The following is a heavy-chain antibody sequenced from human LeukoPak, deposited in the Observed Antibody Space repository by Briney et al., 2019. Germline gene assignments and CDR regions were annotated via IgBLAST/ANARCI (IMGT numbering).Heavy chain of an antibody. J-gene: IGHJ3*02. V-gene: IGHV4-4*07. CDR3: ARVRPHSRSFYPPDI. CDR2: IYTSGGT. Sequence: SETLSLTCTVSGGSISSYYWSWIRQPPGKGLEWIGRIYTSGGTNYNPSLKSRVTMSVDTSKNQFSLKLSSVTAADTAVYYCARVRPHSRSFYPPDIWGQGTMVTVSS. D-gene: IGHD2-15*01. CDR1: GGSISSYY.